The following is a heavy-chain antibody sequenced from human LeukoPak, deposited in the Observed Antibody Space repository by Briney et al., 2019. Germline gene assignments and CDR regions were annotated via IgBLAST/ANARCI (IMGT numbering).Heavy chain of an antibody. CDR3: ARGLGYCSGGSCYPSQYNWFDP. CDR2: IYASGST. V-gene: IGHV4-61*02. J-gene: IGHJ5*02. Sequence: SQTLSLXCTVSGGSISSGSYYWIWIRQPAGKGLEWIGRIYASGSTNYNPSLKSRVTISVDTSKNQFSLKLSSVTAADTAVYYCARGLGYCSGGSCYPSQYNWFDPWGQGTLVTVSS. D-gene: IGHD2-15*01. CDR1: GGSISSGSYY.